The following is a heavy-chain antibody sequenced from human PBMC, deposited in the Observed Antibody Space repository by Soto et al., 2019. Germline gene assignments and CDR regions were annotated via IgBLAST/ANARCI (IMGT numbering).Heavy chain of an antibody. Sequence: QVQLQESGPGLMKPSQTLSLTCTVSGGSISGPYYWSWIRQHPGKGLEWIGYIYYSGSTYYNPSLKSRVTMSVDTSKNQFSLKLSSVPAADTAVYYCARGGGYSGFASYYFSYWGQGTLVTVSS. CDR2: IYYSGST. CDR1: GGSISGPYY. CDR3: ARGGGYSGFASYYFSY. J-gene: IGHJ4*02. V-gene: IGHV4-31*03. D-gene: IGHD5-12*01.